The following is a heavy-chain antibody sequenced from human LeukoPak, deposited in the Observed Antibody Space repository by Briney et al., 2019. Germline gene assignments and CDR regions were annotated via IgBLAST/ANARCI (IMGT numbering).Heavy chain of an antibody. V-gene: IGHV4-31*03. Sequence: SETLSLTCTVSGGSISSGGYYWSWIRQHPGKGLEWIGYIYYSGSTYYNPSLKSRVTISVDTSKNQFSLKLSSVTAVDTAVYYCARGDFWSGYYPFDYWGQGTLVTVSS. CDR1: GGSISSGGYY. J-gene: IGHJ4*02. CDR3: ARGDFWSGYYPFDY. CDR2: IYYSGST. D-gene: IGHD3-3*01.